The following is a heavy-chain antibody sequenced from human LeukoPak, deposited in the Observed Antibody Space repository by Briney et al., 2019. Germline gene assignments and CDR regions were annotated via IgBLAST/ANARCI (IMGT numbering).Heavy chain of an antibody. D-gene: IGHD6-19*01. V-gene: IGHV3-30-3*01. Sequence: GTSLRLSCAASGFTFNKYAMQWVRQAPGKGLEWVAFISHDGSNKYYADSVKGRFTISRDNSKNTLYLQMNSLRAEDTAVYYCARDSGYSSGWGPYYYGMDVWGQGTTVTVSS. CDR2: ISHDGSNK. J-gene: IGHJ6*02. CDR3: ARDSGYSSGWGPYYYGMDV. CDR1: GFTFNKYA.